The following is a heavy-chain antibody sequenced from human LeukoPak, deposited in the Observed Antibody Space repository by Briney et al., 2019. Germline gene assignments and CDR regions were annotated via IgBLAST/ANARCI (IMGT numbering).Heavy chain of an antibody. CDR1: GVSISSYY. Sequence: SETLCLTCTVSGVSISSYYWSWIRQPPGKGLEWIGYIYYSGSTNYNPSLKSRVIISVDTSKNQFSLKLSSVTAADTAVYYWAGGGGIYDFWSTWGQGTLVTVSS. CDR2: IYYSGST. D-gene: IGHD3-3*01. J-gene: IGHJ4*02. CDR3: AGGGGIYDFWST. V-gene: IGHV4-59*12.